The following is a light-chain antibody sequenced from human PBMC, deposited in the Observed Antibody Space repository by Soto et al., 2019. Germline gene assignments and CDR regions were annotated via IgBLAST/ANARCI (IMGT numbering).Light chain of an antibody. J-gene: IGKJ2*01. CDR1: QSISSW. CDR3: QQYNSYPYT. CDR2: DAY. V-gene: IGKV1-5*01. Sequence: DIQMTQSPSTLSASVGDRVTITCRASQSISSWLAWYQQKPGKAPKLLIYDAYSLESGVPSRFSGSGSGTDFTLTISSLQPDDFATYYCQQYNSYPYTFGQGTKLEIK.